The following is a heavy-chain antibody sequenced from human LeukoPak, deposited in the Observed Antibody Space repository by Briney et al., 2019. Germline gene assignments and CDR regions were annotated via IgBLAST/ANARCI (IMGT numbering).Heavy chain of an antibody. Sequence: SSETLSLTCTVSGGSISSNYWSWIRQPPGKGLEWIGYIYYSGSTNYNPSLKSRVTISVDTSKNQFSLKLSSVTAADTAVYYCARFLNGAGWSYNWFDPWGQGTLVTVSS. D-gene: IGHD2-15*01. CDR2: IYYSGST. CDR3: ARFLNGAGWSYNWFDP. CDR1: GGSISSNY. V-gene: IGHV4-59*01. J-gene: IGHJ5*02.